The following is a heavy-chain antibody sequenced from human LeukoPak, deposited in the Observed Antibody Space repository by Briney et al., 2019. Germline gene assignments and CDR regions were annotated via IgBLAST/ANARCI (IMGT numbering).Heavy chain of an antibody. CDR1: GFTFSDYW. CDR3: ARVALDSSGDNYGQGAFDY. CDR2: INTDTRGT. V-gene: IGHV3-74*01. J-gene: IGHJ4*02. Sequence: QPGGSLRLSCAASGFTFSDYWMHWVRQAPGKGLVWVSIINTDTRGTYYADSVKGRFTISRDNAKNTLYLQMNSLRADDTAVYYCARVALDSSGDNYGQGAFDYWGQGTLVTVSS. D-gene: IGHD3-22*01.